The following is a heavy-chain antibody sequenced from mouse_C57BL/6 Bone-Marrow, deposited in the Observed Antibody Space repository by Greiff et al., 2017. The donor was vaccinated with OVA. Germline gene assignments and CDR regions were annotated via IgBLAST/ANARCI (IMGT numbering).Heavy chain of an antibody. CDR1: FSPFPLYF. CDR2: IYPGSGST. J-gene: IGHJ2*01. D-gene: IGHD2-4*01. V-gene: IGHV1-55*01. CDR3: ARTGLDYFDY. Sequence: SFTSSFSPFPLYFLPFFPQPPVQFLYFILYIYPGSGSTNYNEKFKSKATLTVDTSSSTAYMQLSSLTSEDSAVYYCARTGLDYFDYWGQGTTLTVSS.